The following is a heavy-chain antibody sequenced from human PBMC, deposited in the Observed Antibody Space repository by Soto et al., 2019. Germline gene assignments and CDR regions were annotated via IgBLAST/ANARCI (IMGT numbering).Heavy chain of an antibody. CDR3: AGGSGSYYY. V-gene: IGHV4-30-2*01. Sequence: QLQLQESGSGLVKPSQTLSLTCAVSGGSISSGGYSWSWIRQPPGKGLEWIGYIYHSGSTYYNPSLTSRVTISVDRSKNQFSLKLSSVTAADPAVYYCAGGSGSYYYWGQGTLVTVSS. J-gene: IGHJ4*02. CDR1: GGSISSGGYS. CDR2: IYHSGST. D-gene: IGHD3-10*01.